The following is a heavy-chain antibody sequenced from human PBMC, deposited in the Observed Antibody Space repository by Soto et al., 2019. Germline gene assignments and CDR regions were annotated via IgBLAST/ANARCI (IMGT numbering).Heavy chain of an antibody. Sequence: SVKVSCKASGGTFSSYAISWVRQAPGQGLEWMGGIIPIFGTTNYAQKFQGRVTITADESTSTAYMELSSLRSEDTAVYYCATSWFGELPTLYYYYGMDVWGQGTTVTVSS. D-gene: IGHD3-10*01. CDR1: GGTFSSYA. V-gene: IGHV1-69*13. CDR2: IIPIFGTT. CDR3: ATSWFGELPTLYYYYGMDV. J-gene: IGHJ6*02.